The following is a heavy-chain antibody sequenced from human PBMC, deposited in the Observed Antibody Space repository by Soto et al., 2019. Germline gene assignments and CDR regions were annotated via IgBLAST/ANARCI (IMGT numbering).Heavy chain of an antibody. D-gene: IGHD2-15*01. V-gene: IGHV3-23*01. J-gene: IGHJ4*02. Sequence: EVQLLESGGGLVQPGGSLRLSCAASGFTFSSYAMSWVRQAPGKGLEWVSAISGSGGSTYYADSVKGRFTISRDNSKNTLDLQMNSLRAEDTAVYYCAKDHPLRYCSGGSCYGARIYWGQGTLVTVSS. CDR1: GFTFSSYA. CDR3: AKDHPLRYCSGGSCYGARIY. CDR2: ISGSGGST.